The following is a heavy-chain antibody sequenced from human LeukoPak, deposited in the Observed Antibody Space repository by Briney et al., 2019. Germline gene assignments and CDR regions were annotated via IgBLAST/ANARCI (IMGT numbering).Heavy chain of an antibody. Sequence: PGGSLRLSCAASGFTFSSYGMHWVRQAPGKGLEWVAVISYDGSNKYYADSVKGRFTISRDNSKNTLYLQMNSLRAEDTAVYYCAKEISMVRGVTSDYWAREPWSPSPQ. CDR3: AKEISMVRGVTSDY. J-gene: IGHJ4*02. CDR1: GFTFSSYG. V-gene: IGHV3-30*18. D-gene: IGHD3-10*01. CDR2: ISYDGSNK.